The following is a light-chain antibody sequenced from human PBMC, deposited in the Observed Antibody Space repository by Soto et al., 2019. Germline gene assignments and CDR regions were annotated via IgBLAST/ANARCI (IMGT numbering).Light chain of an antibody. J-gene: IGKJ2*01. CDR2: ATS. Sequence: DIQMTQSPSSLSASVGDRVTLTCRASQSISSYLNWYQQKPGKAPKLLIYATSSLQSGVPSRFSGSGSGTDFTLTISSLQGEDFATYYCQQSYSIPYTFGQGTKVEIK. V-gene: IGKV1-39*01. CDR1: QSISSY. CDR3: QQSYSIPYT.